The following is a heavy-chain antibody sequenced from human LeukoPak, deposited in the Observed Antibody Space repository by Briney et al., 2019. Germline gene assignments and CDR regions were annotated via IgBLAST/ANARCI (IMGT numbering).Heavy chain of an antibody. CDR1: GGALTNLF. Sequence: SETLSLTCTVSGGALTNLFWSWIRQPPGKALEWIGYIYYNGNTNYTPPLKSRVSISVDTSKNQFSLRLSSVTASDTAVYYCARYGLYSFDYWGQGALVTVSS. CDR2: IYYNGNT. D-gene: IGHD3-10*01. V-gene: IGHV4-59*08. CDR3: ARYGLYSFDY. J-gene: IGHJ4*02.